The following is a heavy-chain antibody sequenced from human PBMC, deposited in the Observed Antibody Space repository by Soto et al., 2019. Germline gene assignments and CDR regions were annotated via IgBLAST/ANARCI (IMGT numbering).Heavy chain of an antibody. D-gene: IGHD6-19*01. Sequence: QTGGSLRLSCAASGFTFSSYAMSWVRQAPGKGLEWVSAISGSGGSTYYADSVKGRFTISRDNSKNTLYLQMNSLRAEDTAVYYCAKDSSGWYLGFDYWGQGTLVTVSS. V-gene: IGHV3-23*01. CDR2: ISGSGGST. J-gene: IGHJ4*02. CDR3: AKDSSGWYLGFDY. CDR1: GFTFSSYA.